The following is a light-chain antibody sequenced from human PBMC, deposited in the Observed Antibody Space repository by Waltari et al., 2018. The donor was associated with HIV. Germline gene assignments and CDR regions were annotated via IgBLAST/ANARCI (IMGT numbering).Light chain of an antibody. J-gene: IGKJ5*01. V-gene: IGKV2-28*01. Sequence: DIVMIQSPLSLPVTPGEPASISCRSSQSLLHSDGNTYVEWYVQKPGQSQQLLIHLGYNLASGVPDRFSGSGSGTHFILKISKVEAEDVGIFFCMQSLQTPTFGQGTRLDI. CDR3: MQSLQTPT. CDR2: LGY. CDR1: QSLLHSDGNTY.